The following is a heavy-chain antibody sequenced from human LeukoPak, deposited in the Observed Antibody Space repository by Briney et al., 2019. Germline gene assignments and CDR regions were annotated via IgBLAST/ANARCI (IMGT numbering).Heavy chain of an antibody. J-gene: IGHJ4*02. CDR1: GFTFSNYW. D-gene: IGHD5-12*01. CDR3: VKDGGVSGYDLLDY. CDR2: INQDGSEE. V-gene: IGHV3-7*01. Sequence: PGGSLRLSCAASGFTFSNYWMTWVRQAPGKGLEWVAHINQDGSEEHYIDSAKARFTISRDNAKNSLSLQMNSLRAEDTAVYYCVKDGGVSGYDLLDYWGQGTLVTVS.